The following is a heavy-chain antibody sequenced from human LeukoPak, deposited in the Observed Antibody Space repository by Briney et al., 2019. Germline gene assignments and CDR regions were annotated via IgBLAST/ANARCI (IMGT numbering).Heavy chain of an antibody. J-gene: IGHJ4*02. V-gene: IGHV3-23*01. CDR3: AKVPVLQPELGTGTFFDY. D-gene: IGHD7-27*01. CDR2: ISGSGGST. CDR1: GFTFSSYA. Sequence: PGGSLRLSCAASGFTFSSYAMSWVRQAPGKGLEWVSAISGSGGSTYYADSVKGRFTISRDNSKNTLYLQMNSLRAEDTAVYYCAKVPVLQPELGTGTFFDYWGQGTLVTVSS.